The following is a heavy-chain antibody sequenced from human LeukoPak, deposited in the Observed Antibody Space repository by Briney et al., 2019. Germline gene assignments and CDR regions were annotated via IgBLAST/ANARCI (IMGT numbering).Heavy chain of an antibody. J-gene: IGHJ5*02. CDR2: IYNSGRT. D-gene: IGHD3-3*01. CDR1: GGSISSGDYY. CDR3: ARGVGGFWSGATWFDP. V-gene: IGHV4-30-4*08. Sequence: SETLSLTCSVSGGSISSGDYYWSWIRQPPGKGLEWIGYIYNSGRTYYNPSLKGRVSISADTSKKHFSLKMSSVSAADTAVYYCARGVGGFWSGATWFDPWGQGTLVTVSS.